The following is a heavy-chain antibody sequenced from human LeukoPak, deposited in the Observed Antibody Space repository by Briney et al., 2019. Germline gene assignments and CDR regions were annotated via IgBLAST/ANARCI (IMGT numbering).Heavy chain of an antibody. J-gene: IGHJ4*02. CDR2: IYPGDSDS. CDR1: GYSFTTYW. D-gene: IGHD5-24*01. Sequence: GESLKISCKGSGYSFTTYWIGWVRQMPGKGLEWMGIIYPGDSDSRYSPSFQGQVTISADKSISTAYLQWTSLKASDTAMYYCARHGRWLGDERVDYWGQGTLVTVSS. CDR3: ARHGRWLGDERVDY. V-gene: IGHV5-51*01.